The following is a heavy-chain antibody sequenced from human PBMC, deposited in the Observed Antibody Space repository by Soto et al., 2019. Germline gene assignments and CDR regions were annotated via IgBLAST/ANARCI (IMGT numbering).Heavy chain of an antibody. CDR3: AKSYDYGDYVDY. CDR2: IWYDGSTQ. CDR1: GFNFSYYG. Sequence: GGSLRLSCAVSGFNFSYYGMQWVRQAPGKGLEWLTVIWYDGSTQHYAESVKGRSTISRDNSRNTLYLQMHSLRADDTAIYYCAKSYDYGDYVDYWGQGTLVTVSS. J-gene: IGHJ4*02. V-gene: IGHV3-33*06. D-gene: IGHD4-17*01.